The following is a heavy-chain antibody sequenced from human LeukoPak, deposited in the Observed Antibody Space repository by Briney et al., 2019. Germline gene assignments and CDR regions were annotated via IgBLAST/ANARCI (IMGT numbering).Heavy chain of an antibody. D-gene: IGHD2-2*01. CDR2: IWYDGSNK. J-gene: IGHJ4*02. CDR3: ARAGIGNALDY. CDR1: GLTFSDYS. V-gene: IGHV3-33*08. Sequence: PGGSLRLSCSASGLTFSDYSVNWVRQAPGKGLGWVAIIWYDGSNKYFAESVMGRFTISKDNSKNTVYLQMNSLRIEDTAVYHCARAGIGNALDYWGQGTQVTVSS.